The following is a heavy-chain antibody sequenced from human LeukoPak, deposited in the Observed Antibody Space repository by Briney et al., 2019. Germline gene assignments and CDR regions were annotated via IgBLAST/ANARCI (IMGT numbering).Heavy chain of an antibody. V-gene: IGHV3-23*01. Sequence: PGGTLRLSCAASGFTFSSYGMSWVRQAPGKGLEWVSAISGSGGSTYYADSVKGRFTISRDNSKNTLYLQMNSLRAEDTAVYYCAKGLRYFDCCFGYWGQGTLVTVSS. CDR1: GFTFSSYG. D-gene: IGHD3-9*01. CDR3: AKGLRYFDCCFGY. J-gene: IGHJ4*02. CDR2: ISGSGGST.